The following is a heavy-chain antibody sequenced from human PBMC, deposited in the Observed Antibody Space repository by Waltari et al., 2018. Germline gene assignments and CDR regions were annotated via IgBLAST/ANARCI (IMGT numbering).Heavy chain of an antibody. CDR1: GFSFSSYS. Sequence: VQLVESGGGMVKRGGSLRLSCAASGFSFSSYSMNWVRPAPGKGLEWVSSISSSSTYIYYADSVKGRFTISRDNAKNSLYLQMNSLRAEDTAVYYCAKDSDAFYIDYWGQGVLVTVSS. CDR3: AKDSDAFYIDY. D-gene: IGHD2-2*01. CDR2: ISSSSTYI. V-gene: IGHV3-21*01. J-gene: IGHJ4*02.